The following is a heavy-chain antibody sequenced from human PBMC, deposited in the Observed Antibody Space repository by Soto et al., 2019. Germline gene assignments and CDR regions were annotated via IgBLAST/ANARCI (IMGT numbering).Heavy chain of an antibody. Sequence: PGGSLRLSCAASGFTFSTYAMSWVRQAPGKGLEWVSAISGSGDSTYYADSVKGRFTISRDNSKNTLYLQMNSLRAEDTAVYYCAKGTVPAAIRRDYFDYWGQGTPVTVSS. J-gene: IGHJ4*02. CDR3: AKGTVPAAIRRDYFDY. CDR1: GFTFSTYA. D-gene: IGHD2-2*02. CDR2: ISGSGDST. V-gene: IGHV3-23*01.